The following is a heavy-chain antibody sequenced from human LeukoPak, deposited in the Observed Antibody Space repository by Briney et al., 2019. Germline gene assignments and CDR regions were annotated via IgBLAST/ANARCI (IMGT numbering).Heavy chain of an antibody. V-gene: IGHV3-21*01. CDR2: ISSRSSYI. J-gene: IGHJ6*02. Sequence: AGPLRLSCAAPGFTFSSYSINWLHQAPPKGLPWVSSISSRSSYIYYADSMNGRFTIYKENTNNSLHLQMKSLHSDAPGDYYCGRDRVAATGTYYYYGMVVWGQGTTVTVSS. CDR1: GFTFSSYS. CDR3: GRDRVAATGTYYYYGMVV. D-gene: IGHD6-13*01.